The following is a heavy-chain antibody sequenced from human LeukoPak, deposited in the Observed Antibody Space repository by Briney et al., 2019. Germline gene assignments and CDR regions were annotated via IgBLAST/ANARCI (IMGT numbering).Heavy chain of an antibody. CDR1: GYTFTSYY. Sequence: ASVKVSCTASGYTFTSYYVHWVRQAPGQGLEWMGIINPSGGSTNYAQKFQGRVTMTRDTSTSTVYMELSSLRSEDTAVYYCARVPPYGGYRDAFDIWGQGTSVTVSS. CDR2: INPSGGST. CDR3: ARVPPYGGYRDAFDI. D-gene: IGHD4-17*01. J-gene: IGHJ3*02. V-gene: IGHV1-46*01.